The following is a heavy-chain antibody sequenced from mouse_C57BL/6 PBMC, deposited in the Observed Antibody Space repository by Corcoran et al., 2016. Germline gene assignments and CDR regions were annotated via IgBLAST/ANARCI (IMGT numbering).Heavy chain of an antibody. V-gene: IGHV9-3*01. CDR2: INTYSGVP. J-gene: IGHJ1*03. Sequence: QIQLVQSGPELKKPGETVKISCKASGYTFTTYGMSWVKQAPGKGLKWMGWINTYSGVPTYADDFKGRFAFSLETSASTGYLQINNLKNEDTATYFCARRSSGYFDVWGTGTTVTVSS. D-gene: IGHD1-1*01. CDR1: GYTFTTYG. CDR3: ARRSSGYFDV.